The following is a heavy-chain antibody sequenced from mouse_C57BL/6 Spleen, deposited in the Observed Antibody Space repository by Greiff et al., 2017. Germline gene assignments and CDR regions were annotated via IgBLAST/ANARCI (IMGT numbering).Heavy chain of an antibody. CDR2: INPYNGGT. CDR1: GYTFTDYY. CDR3: ARSLYDYDY. D-gene: IGHD2-4*01. V-gene: IGHV1-19*01. J-gene: IGHJ2*01. Sequence: EVQGVESGPVLVKPGASVKMSCKASGYTFTDYYMNWVKQSHGKSLEWIGVINPYNGGTSYNQKFKGKATLTVDKSSSTAYMELNSLTSEDSAVYYCARSLYDYDYWGQGTTLTVSS.